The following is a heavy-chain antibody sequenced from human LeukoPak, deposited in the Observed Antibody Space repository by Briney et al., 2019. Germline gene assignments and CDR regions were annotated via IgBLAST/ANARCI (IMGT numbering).Heavy chain of an antibody. CDR1: GYTFTSYG. Sequence: ASVKVSCKASGYTFTSYGISWVRQAPGQGLEWMGWISAYNGNTNYAQKLQGRVTMTTDTYTSTAYMELRSLRSDDTAVYYCARPDYYDSSGYYYVSEYFQHWGQGTLVTVSS. D-gene: IGHD3-22*01. V-gene: IGHV1-18*01. CDR3: ARPDYYDSSGYYYVSEYFQH. J-gene: IGHJ1*01. CDR2: ISAYNGNT.